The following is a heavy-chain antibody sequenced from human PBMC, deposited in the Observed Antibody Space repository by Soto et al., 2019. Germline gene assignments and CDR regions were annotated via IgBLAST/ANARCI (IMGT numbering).Heavy chain of an antibody. CDR1: GFTFSSYW. Sequence: GGSLRISCAASGFTFSSYWMSWVRQAPGKWLEWVANIKQDGSEKYYVDSVKGRFTISRDNAKNSLYLQMNSLRAEDTAVYYCARTTGSGSIIPLTHYHYGMDXWGQGTLVTVS. J-gene: IGHJ6*02. D-gene: IGHD3-10*01. V-gene: IGHV3-7*03. CDR3: ARTTGSGSIIPLTHYHYGMDX. CDR2: IKQDGSEK.